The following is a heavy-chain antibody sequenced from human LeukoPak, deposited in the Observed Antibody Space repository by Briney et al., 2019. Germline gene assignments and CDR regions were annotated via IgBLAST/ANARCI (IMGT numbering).Heavy chain of an antibody. V-gene: IGHV3-53*01. Sequence: GGSLRLSCAASGFTVSSNYMTWVRQAPGKGLEWVSVVYTGGSTYSADSVKGRFTISRDNSKNTLYLQMNSLRAEDTAVYYCARGLAAAGLYFDYWGQGTLVTVSP. CDR3: ARGLAAAGLYFDY. J-gene: IGHJ4*02. D-gene: IGHD6-13*01. CDR2: VYTGGST. CDR1: GFTVSSNY.